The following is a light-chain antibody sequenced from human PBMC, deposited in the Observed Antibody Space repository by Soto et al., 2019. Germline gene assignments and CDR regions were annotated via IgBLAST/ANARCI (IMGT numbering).Light chain of an antibody. CDR2: VNSDGSH. J-gene: IGLJ3*02. V-gene: IGLV4-69*01. CDR3: QTWDTGIQV. CDR1: SGHSNYA. Sequence: QLVVTQSPSASASLGASVKFTCTLNSGHSNYAIAWHQQRPEKGPRYLMKVNSDGSHNKGDGIADRFSGSSSGAERYLSISSLQSEDEADYYCQTWDTGIQVFGGGTKLTVL.